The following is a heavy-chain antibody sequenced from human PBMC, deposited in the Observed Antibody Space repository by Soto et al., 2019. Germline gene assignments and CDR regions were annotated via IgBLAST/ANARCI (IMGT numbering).Heavy chain of an antibody. CDR1: GFILSDYA. J-gene: IGHJ4*02. V-gene: IGHV3-23*01. CDR3: AKRARDGYNSPFDY. CDR2: ISGGGET. Sequence: EVQLLESGGGLVQPGGSLRLSCAASGFILSDYAMNWVRQAPGKGLEGVSDISGGGETHYTESVKGRFTVSRDKSRNTMYLQMTSLRVDDTAIYYCAKRARDGYNSPFDYWGQGILVTVSS. D-gene: IGHD5-12*01.